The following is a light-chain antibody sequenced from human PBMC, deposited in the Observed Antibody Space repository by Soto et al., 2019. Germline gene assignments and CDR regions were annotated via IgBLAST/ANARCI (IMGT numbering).Light chain of an antibody. CDR2: GAS. V-gene: IGKV3-15*01. CDR1: QSVSSN. Sequence: EIVMTQSPSTLSVFPGERATLSCRASQSVSSNLAWYQQKPGRAPRLLIYGASTRATGVPARFSGSGSGTEFTLTVSSLQSEDFAIYYCQQYNSWPPGTFGQGTRVEIK. J-gene: IGKJ1*01. CDR3: QQYNSWPPGT.